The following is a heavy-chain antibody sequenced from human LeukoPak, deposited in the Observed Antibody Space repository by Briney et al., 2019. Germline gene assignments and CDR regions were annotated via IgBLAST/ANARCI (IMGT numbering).Heavy chain of an antibody. CDR2: IYYSGST. D-gene: IGHD3-10*01. CDR3: AREERGFGEFPFLLIFDP. Sequence: RSSETLSLTCTVSGGSISSGGYYWSWIRQHPGKGLEWIGYIYYSGSTYYNPSLKSRVTISVDTSKNQFSLKLSSVTAADTAVYYCAREERGFGEFPFLLIFDPWGQGTLVTVSS. CDR1: GGSISSGGYY. V-gene: IGHV4-31*03. J-gene: IGHJ5*02.